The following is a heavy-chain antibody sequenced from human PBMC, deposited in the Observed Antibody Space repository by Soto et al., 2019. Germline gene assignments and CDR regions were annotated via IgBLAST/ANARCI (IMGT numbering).Heavy chain of an antibody. Sequence: SSETLSLTCAVYGGSFSGYYWSWIRQPPGKGLEWIGEINHSGSTNYNPSLKSRVTISVDTSKNQFSLKLSSVTAADTAVYYCARSPRYFWSGYYSGGAGDYMDVLCKGATVTVS. CDR1: GGSFSGYY. D-gene: IGHD3-3*01. CDR3: ARSPRYFWSGYYSGGAGDYMDV. V-gene: IGHV4-34*01. J-gene: IGHJ6*03. CDR2: INHSGST.